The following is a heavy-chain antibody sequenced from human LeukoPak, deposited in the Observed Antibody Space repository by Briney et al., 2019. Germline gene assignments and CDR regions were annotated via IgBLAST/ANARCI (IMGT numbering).Heavy chain of an antibody. V-gene: IGHV3-7*03. CDR1: GFTFSSYW. CDR3: AGGGGLDA. Sequence: QPGGSLRLSCAASGFTFSSYWMNWARQAPGKGLEWVASINHNGNVNYYVDSVKGRFTISRDNAKNSLYLQMSNLRAEDTAVYFCAGGGGLDAWGQGATVTVSS. CDR2: INHNGNVN. J-gene: IGHJ6*02. D-gene: IGHD3-16*01.